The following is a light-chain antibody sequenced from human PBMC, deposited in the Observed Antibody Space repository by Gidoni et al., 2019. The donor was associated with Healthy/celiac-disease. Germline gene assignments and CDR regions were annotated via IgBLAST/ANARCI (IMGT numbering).Light chain of an antibody. V-gene: IGKV1-6*01. CDR2: AAS. Sequence: IQLTQSPSSLSASVGDRVTITCRASQVIRNDLGWYQQKPGKAPKLLIYAASSLQSGVPSRFSGSGSGTDFTLTISSLQPEDFATYYCLQDYNYPPTFGQXTKVEIK. J-gene: IGKJ1*01. CDR3: LQDYNYPPT. CDR1: QVIRND.